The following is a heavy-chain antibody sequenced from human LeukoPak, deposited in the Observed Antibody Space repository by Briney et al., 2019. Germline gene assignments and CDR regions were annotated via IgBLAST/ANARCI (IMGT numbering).Heavy chain of an antibody. V-gene: IGHV1-2*04. Sequence: ASVKVSCKASGYTFTGYYMHWVRQAPGQGLEWMGWINPNSGGTNYAQKLQGWVTMTWDTSISTAYMELSRLRSDDTAVYYCARGGGGNSGAKEGNWFDPWGQGTLVTVSS. CDR2: INPNSGGT. J-gene: IGHJ5*02. CDR1: GYTFTGYY. CDR3: ARGGGGNSGAKEGNWFDP. D-gene: IGHD2/OR15-2a*01.